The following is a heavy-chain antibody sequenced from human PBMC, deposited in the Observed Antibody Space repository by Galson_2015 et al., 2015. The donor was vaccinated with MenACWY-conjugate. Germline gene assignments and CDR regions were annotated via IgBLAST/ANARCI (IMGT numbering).Heavy chain of an antibody. CDR2: LYDDGTS. V-gene: IGHV3-53*01. J-gene: IGHJ4*02. Sequence: SLRLSCATSGFSVTSHFMDWVRQAPGKGLEWVALLYDDGTSRYADSVKGRFTISRDTLRNSLSLQMHGLRAEDTAMYFCAKIVRHPVGPYFDSWGQGTLVLVSS. D-gene: IGHD2-21*01. CDR1: GFSVTSHF. CDR3: AKIVRHPVGPYFDS.